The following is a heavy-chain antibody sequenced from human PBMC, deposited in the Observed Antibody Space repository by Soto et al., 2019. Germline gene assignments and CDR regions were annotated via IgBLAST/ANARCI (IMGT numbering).Heavy chain of an antibody. V-gene: IGHV3-74*01. Sequence: GSLRLSCAASEFTFSNYWMHWVRQAPGKGLEWVSRIKGDGSITNYADSVKGRFTISRDNSKNTLYLQMNSLRAEDTAVYYCAKLTYYDILTGSDAFDIWGQGTMVTVSS. CDR1: EFTFSNYW. J-gene: IGHJ3*02. CDR3: AKLTYYDILTGSDAFDI. CDR2: IKGDGSIT. D-gene: IGHD3-9*01.